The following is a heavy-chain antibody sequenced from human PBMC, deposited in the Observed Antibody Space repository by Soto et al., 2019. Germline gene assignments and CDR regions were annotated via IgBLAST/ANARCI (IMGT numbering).Heavy chain of an antibody. Sequence: PSETLSLTCTVSGGSISSYYWSWIRQPPGKGLEWIGYIYYSGSTNYNPSLKSRVTISVDTSKNQFSLKLSSVTAADTAVYYCARDSDGTYYFDYWGQGTLVTVSS. CDR2: IYYSGST. V-gene: IGHV4-59*01. J-gene: IGHJ4*02. CDR3: ARDSDGTYYFDY. CDR1: GGSISSYY.